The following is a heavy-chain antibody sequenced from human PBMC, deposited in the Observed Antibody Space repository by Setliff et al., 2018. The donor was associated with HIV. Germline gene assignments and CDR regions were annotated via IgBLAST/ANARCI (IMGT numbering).Heavy chain of an antibody. CDR1: GFSFSTYS. J-gene: IGHJ4*02. Sequence: GGSLRLSCEASGFSFSTYSVNWIRQAPGKGLVWVSYIDNDASHTIHADSVKGRFTISRDNAKNTVYLQMNSLRTEDTAVYYCARGRYSSSWYYFDYWGQGTLVTVSS. V-gene: IGHV3-74*01. D-gene: IGHD6-13*01. CDR3: ARGRYSSSWYYFDY. CDR2: IDNDASHT.